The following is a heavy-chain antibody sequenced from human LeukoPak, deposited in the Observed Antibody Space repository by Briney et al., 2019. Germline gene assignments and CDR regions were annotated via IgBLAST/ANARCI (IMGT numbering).Heavy chain of an antibody. D-gene: IGHD1-26*01. Sequence: GGSLRLSCAASGFAFGTYAMSWVRQAPGKGLEWVSGISGSGGSTYYADSVKGRFTISRDNSKNTLYLQMNSLRAEDTAVYYCAKRVVGAYHDAFDIWGQGTMVTVSS. J-gene: IGHJ3*02. CDR2: ISGSGGST. CDR1: GFAFGTYA. CDR3: AKRVVGAYHDAFDI. V-gene: IGHV3-23*01.